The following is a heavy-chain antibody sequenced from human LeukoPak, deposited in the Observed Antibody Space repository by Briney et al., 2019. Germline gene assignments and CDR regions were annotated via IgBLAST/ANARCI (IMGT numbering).Heavy chain of an antibody. D-gene: IGHD5-18*01. CDR2: INHSGST. Sequence: SSETLSLTCAVYGGSFSGYYWSWIRQPPGKGLEWIGEINHSGSTNYNPSLKSRVTISVDTSKNQFSLKLSSVTAADTAVYYCARHGHTGIYYWGQGALVTVSS. V-gene: IGHV4-34*01. CDR3: ARHGHTGIYY. J-gene: IGHJ4*02. CDR1: GGSFSGYY.